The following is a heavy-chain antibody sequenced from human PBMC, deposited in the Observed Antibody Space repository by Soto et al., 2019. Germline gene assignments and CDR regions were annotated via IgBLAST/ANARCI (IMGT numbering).Heavy chain of an antibody. V-gene: IGHV3-11*01. Sequence: GGSLRLSCTASGFTFSDYYMSWIRQAPGKGLEWLAYISGSGSTTYYTDSVKGRFAISRDNARTSLYLQINSLRVEDSAVYYCARSSLTYFEFWGQGTLVTVSS. CDR1: GFTFSDYY. J-gene: IGHJ4*02. CDR2: ISGSGSTT. CDR3: ARSSLTYFEF.